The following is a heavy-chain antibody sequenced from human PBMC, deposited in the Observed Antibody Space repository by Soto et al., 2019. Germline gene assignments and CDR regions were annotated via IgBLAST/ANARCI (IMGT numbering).Heavy chain of an antibody. J-gene: IGHJ5*02. Sequence: QVQLVQSGAEVKKRGSSVKVSCKPSGGTFSSYAISWVRQAPGQGLEWMGGIIPIFGTANYAQKFQGRVTITADESMSTAYMELSSLRSEDTAVYYCARDTVEVTYSSSWHWLDPWGQGTLVTVSS. D-gene: IGHD6-13*01. CDR2: IIPIFGTA. CDR3: ARDTVEVTYSSSWHWLDP. V-gene: IGHV1-69*01. CDR1: GGTFSSYA.